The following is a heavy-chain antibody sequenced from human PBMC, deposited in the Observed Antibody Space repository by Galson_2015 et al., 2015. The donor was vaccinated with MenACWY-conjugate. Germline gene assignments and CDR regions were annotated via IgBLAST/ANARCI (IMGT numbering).Heavy chain of an antibody. J-gene: IGHJ4*02. V-gene: IGHV3-7*01. CDR2: INPEGSRG. CDR1: GFTFSNYW. CDR3: AAWTADDNY. Sequence: SLRLSCAASGFTFSNYWMYWIRQAPGSGLEWVANINPEGSRGTYVDSVKGRFTISRDNAENSVYLEMNSLRPEDTAVFYCAAWTADDNYWAQGALVTVSS. D-gene: IGHD3/OR15-3a*01.